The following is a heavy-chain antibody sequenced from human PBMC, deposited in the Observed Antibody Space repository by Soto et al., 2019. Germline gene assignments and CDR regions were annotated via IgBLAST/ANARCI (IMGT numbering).Heavy chain of an antibody. CDR3: ERDRRILGVVLSYYYGLDV. V-gene: IGHV4-61*01. CDR2: IYYSGST. J-gene: IGHJ6*02. D-gene: IGHD3-3*01. CDR1: GGSVSSGSYY. Sequence: PSETLSLTCTVSGGSVSSGSYYWSWIRQPPGKGLEWIGYIYYSGSTNYNPSLKSRVTISVDTSKNQFSLKLSSVTAADTALYYCERDRRILGVVLSYYYGLDVWGQGTTVTVS.